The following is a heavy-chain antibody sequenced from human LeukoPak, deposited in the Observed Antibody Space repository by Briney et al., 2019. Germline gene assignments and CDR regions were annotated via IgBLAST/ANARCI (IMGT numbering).Heavy chain of an antibody. Sequence: ASLKVSCKASGYTFIAHYLHWVRQAPGQGLEWMGWINPNSGDTKYAQKFQGWVTMTRDTSISTAYMELSRLKSDDTAVYYCARANGGGAYYPFDYWGQGALVTVSS. CDR3: ARANGGGAYYPFDY. V-gene: IGHV1-2*04. CDR2: INPNSGDT. CDR1: GYTFIAHY. J-gene: IGHJ4*02. D-gene: IGHD2-21*02.